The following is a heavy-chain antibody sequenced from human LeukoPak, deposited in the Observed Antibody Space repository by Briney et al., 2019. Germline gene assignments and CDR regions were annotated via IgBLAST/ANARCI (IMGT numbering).Heavy chain of an antibody. V-gene: IGHV3-48*03. J-gene: IGHJ3*02. CDR3: ARDRDSGYDDDAFDI. CDR2: ISSSGSTI. D-gene: IGHD5-12*01. CDR1: GFTFSSYE. Sequence: GGSLRLSCAASGFTFSSYEMNWVRQAPGKGLEWVSYISSSGSTIYYADSVKGRFTISRDNSKNTVYLQMNSLRADDTAVYYCARDRDSGYDDDAFDIWGQGTMVSVSS.